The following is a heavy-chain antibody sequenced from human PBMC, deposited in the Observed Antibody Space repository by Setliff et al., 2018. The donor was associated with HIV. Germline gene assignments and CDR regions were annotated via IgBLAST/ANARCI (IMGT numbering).Heavy chain of an antibody. CDR1: GFSFSAYY. V-gene: IGHV1-2*02. Sequence: ASVKVSCKASGFSFSAYYIHWVRQAPGRGLEWMGWISPKNGDTSYSQKFQGRVTMTRDTSTNTAYMELNRLSFDDTAVFYCARDKENYYYGMDVWVPETLLVTVSS. J-gene: IGHJ6*02. CDR3: ARDKENYYYGMDV. CDR2: ISPKNGDT.